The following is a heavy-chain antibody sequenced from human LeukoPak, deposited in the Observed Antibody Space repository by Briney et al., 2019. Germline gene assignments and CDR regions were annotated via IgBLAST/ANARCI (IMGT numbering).Heavy chain of an antibody. Sequence: ASVKVSCKASGYTFTSYDINWVRQATGQGLEWMGWMNPNSGNTGYAQKFQGRVTMTRNTSISTAYMELSSLRSEDPAVYYCARGHVENRLVVVPAAMGFDYWGQGTLVAVSS. CDR3: ARGHVENRLVVVPAAMGFDY. CDR2: MNPNSGNT. J-gene: IGHJ4*02. CDR1: GYTFTSYD. D-gene: IGHD2-2*01. V-gene: IGHV1-8*01.